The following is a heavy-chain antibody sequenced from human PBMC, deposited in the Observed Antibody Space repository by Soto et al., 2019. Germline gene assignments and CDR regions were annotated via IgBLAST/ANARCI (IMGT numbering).Heavy chain of an antibody. V-gene: IGHV3-23*04. J-gene: IGHJ4*02. CDR3: ARWSFLDY. CDR1: GITFSSYA. D-gene: IGHD1-26*01. CDR2: ISGSDGKT. Sequence: VQVVESGGGVVQPGRSLRLSCAASGITFSSYAMHWVRQAPGKGLEWVSTISGSDGKTYYADSVKGRFSISRDTSKTTLYLQMNSLRVEDTAVYYCARWSFLDYWGQGTRVTVS.